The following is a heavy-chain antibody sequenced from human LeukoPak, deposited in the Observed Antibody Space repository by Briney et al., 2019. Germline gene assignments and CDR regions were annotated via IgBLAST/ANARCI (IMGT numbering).Heavy chain of an antibody. CDR1: GGSFSGYY. D-gene: IGHD3-9*01. Sequence: PSETLSLTCAVYGGSFSGYYWSWIRQPPGKGLEWIGEINHSGSTNYNPSLKSRVTISVDTSKNQFSLKLSSVTAADTAVYYCGVRPGYYGNYYYYGMDVWGKGTTVTVSS. V-gene: IGHV4-34*01. CDR2: INHSGST. J-gene: IGHJ6*04. CDR3: GVRPGYYGNYYYYGMDV.